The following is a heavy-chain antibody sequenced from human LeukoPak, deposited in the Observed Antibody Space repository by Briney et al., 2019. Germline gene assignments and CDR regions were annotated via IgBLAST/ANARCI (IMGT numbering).Heavy chain of an antibody. Sequence: GGSLRLSCAASGFTFSTCSMNWVRQAPGKGLGWVSSISSSSSYIYYADSVKGRFTISRDNAKNSLYLQMNSLRAEDTAVYYCARVSTAVSLAIDYWGQGTLVTVST. V-gene: IGHV3-21*06. J-gene: IGHJ4*02. D-gene: IGHD6-13*01. CDR3: ARVSTAVSLAIDY. CDR2: ISSSSSYI. CDR1: GFTFSTCS.